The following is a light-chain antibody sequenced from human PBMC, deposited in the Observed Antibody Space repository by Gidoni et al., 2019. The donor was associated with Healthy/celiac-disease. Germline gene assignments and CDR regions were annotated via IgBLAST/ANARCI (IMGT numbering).Light chain of an antibody. CDR2: GAS. V-gene: IGKV3-20*01. Sequence: EIVLTQSPGSLSLSPGERATLPCRASQSVSSSYLAWYQQKPGQAPRLLIYGASSRATGIPDRFSGSGSGTDFTLTISRLEPEDFAVYYCQQYGSSPPVTFGGGTKVGIK. J-gene: IGKJ4*01. CDR3: QQYGSSPPVT. CDR1: QSVSSSY.